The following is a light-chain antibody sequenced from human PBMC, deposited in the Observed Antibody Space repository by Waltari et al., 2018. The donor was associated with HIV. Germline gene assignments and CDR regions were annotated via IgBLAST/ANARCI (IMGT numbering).Light chain of an antibody. Sequence: DIVMTQSPDSLVGSLGERATINCKSSESVLKSSSYRNYLTWYQQKPGQRPKLLIYWATIRASDVPDRFSASASVTDFTITTTNLQAEDVAVHCSQQYSGIPYTFSQGTKLEFK. J-gene: IGKJ2*01. CDR1: ESVLKSSSYRNY. V-gene: IGKV4-1*01. CDR3: QQYSGIPYT. CDR2: WAT.